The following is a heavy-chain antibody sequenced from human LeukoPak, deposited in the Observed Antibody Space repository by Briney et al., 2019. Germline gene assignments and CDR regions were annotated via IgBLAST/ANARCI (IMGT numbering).Heavy chain of an antibody. CDR1: GGTFSSYA. Sequence: SVKVSCKASGGTFSSYAISWVRQAPGQGLELMGGIIPIFGTANYAQKFQGRVTITTDESTSTAYMELSSLRSEDTAVYYCARSIRPTPKYYYDSSGDLDYWGQGTLVTVSS. CDR2: IIPIFGTA. D-gene: IGHD3-22*01. J-gene: IGHJ4*02. V-gene: IGHV1-69*05. CDR3: ARSIRPTPKYYYDSSGDLDY.